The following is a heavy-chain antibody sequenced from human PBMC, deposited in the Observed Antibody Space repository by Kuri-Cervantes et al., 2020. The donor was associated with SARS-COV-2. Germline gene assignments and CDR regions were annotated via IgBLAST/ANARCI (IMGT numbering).Heavy chain of an antibody. CDR3: ARGLWLGGMFDY. D-gene: IGHD3-10*01. J-gene: IGHJ4*02. CDR1: GGSISSYY. Sequence: SETLSLTCTVSGGSISSYYWSWIRQPPGKGLEWIGYIYYSGSTNYNPSLKSRVTISVDTSKNQFSLKLSSVTAADTAVYYCARGLWLGGMFDYWGQGTLVTVSS. CDR2: IYYSGST. V-gene: IGHV4-59*01.